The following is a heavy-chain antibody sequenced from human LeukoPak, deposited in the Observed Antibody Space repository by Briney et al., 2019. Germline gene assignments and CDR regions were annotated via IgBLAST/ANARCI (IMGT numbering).Heavy chain of an antibody. J-gene: IGHJ4*02. CDR2: INHSGST. CDR1: GVSFSGYY. D-gene: IGHD2-2*03. CDR3: ARRSGYCSSTSCYYSHFDY. V-gene: IGHV4-34*01. Sequence: SETLSLTCAVYGVSFSGYYWSWIRQPPGKGLEWIGEINHSGSTNYNPSLKSRVTISVDTSKNQFSLKLSSVTAADTAVYYCARRSGYCSSTSCYYSHFDYWGQGTLVTVSS.